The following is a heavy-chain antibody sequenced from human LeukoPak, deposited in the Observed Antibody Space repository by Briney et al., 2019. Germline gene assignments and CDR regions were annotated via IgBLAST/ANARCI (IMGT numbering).Heavy chain of an antibody. Sequence: PSETLSLTCAVYGGSFSGYYWSWIRQPPGKGLEWIGEINHSGSTNYNPSLRSRVTISVGTSKNQFSLKLSSVTAADTAVYYCARRSFYYYDSSGYYGYWGQGTLVTVSS. D-gene: IGHD3-22*01. J-gene: IGHJ4*02. CDR2: INHSGST. CDR3: ARRSFYYYDSSGYYGY. CDR1: GGSFSGYY. V-gene: IGHV4-34*01.